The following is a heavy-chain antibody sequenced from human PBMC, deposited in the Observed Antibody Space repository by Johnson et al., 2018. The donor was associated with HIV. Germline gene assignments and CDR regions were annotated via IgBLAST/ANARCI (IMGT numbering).Heavy chain of an antibody. CDR1: GFTFSDAW. CDR3: TTGLYWNDAFDI. D-gene: IGHD1-1*01. V-gene: IGHV3-15*01. CDR2: VTRKTDGGTT. J-gene: IGHJ3*02. Sequence: VQLVESGGGLVKPGGSLRLSCAASGFTFSDAWMNWVRQAPGKGLEWVGRVTRKTDGGTTDYAAPVKCRFTISRDASKNKLYLQMNSLKTEDTAVYYCTTGLYWNDAFDIWGQGTMVTVSS.